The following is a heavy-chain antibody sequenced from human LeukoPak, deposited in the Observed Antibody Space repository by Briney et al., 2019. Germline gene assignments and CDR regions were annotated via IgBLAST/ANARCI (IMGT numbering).Heavy chain of an antibody. CDR3: ASTRSGYSSGWFDY. D-gene: IGHD6-19*01. Sequence: GSSVKVSCKASGGTFSSYAISWVRQAPGQGLEWMGGIIPIFGTANYAQKFQGRVTMTRDMSTSTVYMELSSLRSEDTAVYYCASTRSGYSSGWFDYWGQGTLVTVSS. J-gene: IGHJ4*02. CDR2: IIPIFGTA. CDR1: GGTFSSYA. V-gene: IGHV1-69*05.